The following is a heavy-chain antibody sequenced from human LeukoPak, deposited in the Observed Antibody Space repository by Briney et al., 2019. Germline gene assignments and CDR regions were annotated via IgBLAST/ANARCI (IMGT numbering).Heavy chain of an antibody. CDR1: GYTFTSYD. J-gene: IGHJ4*02. CDR3: ARVRKSCSSTTCSFDY. Sequence: ASVTVSCKASGYTFTSYDINWVRQAPGQGLEWMGWMNPNSGNTGYAQKFQGRVTMTRNTSISTAYMELSSLRSEDTAVYYCARVRKSCSSTTCSFDYWGQGTLVTVSS. CDR2: MNPNSGNT. D-gene: IGHD2-2*01. V-gene: IGHV1-8*01.